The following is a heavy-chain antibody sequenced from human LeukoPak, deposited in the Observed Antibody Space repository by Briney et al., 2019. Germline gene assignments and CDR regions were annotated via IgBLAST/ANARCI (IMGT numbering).Heavy chain of an antibody. CDR1: GFTFSSYG. Sequence: GRSPRLSCAASGFTFSSYGMHWVRQAPGKGLEWVAVIWYDGSNKYYADSVKGRFTISRDNSKNTLYLQMNSLRAEDTAVYYCARDLAAFDYWGQGTLVTVSS. V-gene: IGHV3-33*01. CDR3: ARDLAAFDY. J-gene: IGHJ4*02. CDR2: IWYDGSNK.